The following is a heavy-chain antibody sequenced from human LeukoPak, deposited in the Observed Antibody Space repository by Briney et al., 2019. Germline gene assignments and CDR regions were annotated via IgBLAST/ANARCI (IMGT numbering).Heavy chain of an antibody. V-gene: IGHV3-74*01. D-gene: IGHD1-14*01. CDR2: INSDGSVT. CDR1: GFTFTTYW. Sequence: PGGSLRLSCAASGFTFTTYWMHWVRQGPGKGLEGVSRINSDGSVTDYAASVKGRFTISRDNAKNTVYLQMNSLRVEDTAVYYCASLAKPTDHWGQGTLVTVSS. CDR3: ASLAKPTDH. J-gene: IGHJ4*02.